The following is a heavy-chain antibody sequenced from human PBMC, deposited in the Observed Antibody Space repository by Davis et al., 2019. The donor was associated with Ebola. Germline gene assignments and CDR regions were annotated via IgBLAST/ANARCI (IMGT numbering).Heavy chain of an antibody. J-gene: IGHJ6*03. V-gene: IGHV4-59*01. D-gene: IGHD4-11*01. CDR2: IYYSGST. CDR1: GGSISSYY. CDR3: ARGTTVKWGYYYYYYMDV. Sequence: PSETLSLTCTVSGGSISSYYWSWIRQPPGKGLEWIGYIYYSGSTNYNPSLKSRVTISVDTSKNQFSLKLSSVTAADTAVYYCARGTTVKWGYYYYYYMDVWGKGTTVTVSS.